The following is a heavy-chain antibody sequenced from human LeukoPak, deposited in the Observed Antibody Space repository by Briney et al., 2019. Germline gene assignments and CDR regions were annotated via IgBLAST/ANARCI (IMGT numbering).Heavy chain of an antibody. CDR2: IYSGGST. CDR1: GVTVSSSY. Sequence: GGSLRPSCAASGVTVSSSYMSWVRQAPGKGLEWGSVIYSGGSTYYADSVKGRFTISRDNSKNTLYLQMNSLRAEDTAVYYCARGGHFDYWGQGTLVTVSS. V-gene: IGHV3-53*01. CDR3: ARGGHFDY. J-gene: IGHJ4*02.